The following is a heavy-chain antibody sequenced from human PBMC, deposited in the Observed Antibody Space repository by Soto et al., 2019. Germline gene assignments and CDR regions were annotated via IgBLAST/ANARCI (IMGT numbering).Heavy chain of an antibody. Sequence: GGSLRLSCAASGFMFSAYTMNWARQAPGKGLEWLSSISDDSSYIDYADSLRGRFTVSRDNARNSLYLQIDSLGVEDTAVYYCATPYYFNHWGPGTLVTVSS. CDR2: ISDDSSYI. V-gene: IGHV3-21*06. CDR1: GFMFSAYT. J-gene: IGHJ1*01. D-gene: IGHD3-16*01. CDR3: ATPYYFNH.